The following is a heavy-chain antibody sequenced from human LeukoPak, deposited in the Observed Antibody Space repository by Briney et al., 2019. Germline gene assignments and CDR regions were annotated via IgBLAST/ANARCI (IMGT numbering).Heavy chain of an antibody. CDR3: ARALYGSGSYYGMYYYYYYYMDV. D-gene: IGHD3-10*01. CDR2: INPNSGGT. CDR1: GYTFTGYY. V-gene: IGHV1-2*02. J-gene: IGHJ6*03. Sequence: ASVKVSCKASGYTFTGYYMHWVRQAPGQGLEWMGWINPNSGGTNYAQKFQGRVTMTRDTSISTAYMELSSLRSEDTAVYYCARALYGSGSYYGMYYYYYYYMDVWGKGTTVTISS.